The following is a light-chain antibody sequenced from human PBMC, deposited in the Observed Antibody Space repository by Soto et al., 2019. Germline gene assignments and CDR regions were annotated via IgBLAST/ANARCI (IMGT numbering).Light chain of an antibody. CDR3: TSYAGGNNV. CDR1: SSDVGGYNY. Sequence: SALTQPPSASGSPGQSVTISCTGTSSDVGGYNYVSWYQQHPGIVPKLMVYEVNKRPSGVPDRFSGSKSGNTASLTVSGLQAEDEADYYCTSYAGGNNVFGTGTKVTVL. J-gene: IGLJ1*01. CDR2: EVN. V-gene: IGLV2-8*01.